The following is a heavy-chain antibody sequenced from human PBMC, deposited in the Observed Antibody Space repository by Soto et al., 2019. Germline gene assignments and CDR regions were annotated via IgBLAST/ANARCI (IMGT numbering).Heavy chain of an antibody. CDR2: IHYSGNT. CDR1: GGSISNYY. D-gene: IGHD3-3*01. V-gene: IGHV4-59*08. J-gene: IGHJ4*02. Sequence: SSETLSLTCTVSGGSISNYYWSWIRQPPGKGLEWIGYIHYSGNTKYNPSLKSRVTISADTSKNQFSLKLSSVTAADTAVYYCARRPYDFWSGYFDAIDYWGQGTLVTVSS. CDR3: ARRPYDFWSGYFDAIDY.